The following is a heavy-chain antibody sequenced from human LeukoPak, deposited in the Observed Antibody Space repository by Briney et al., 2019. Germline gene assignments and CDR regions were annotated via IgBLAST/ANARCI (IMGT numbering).Heavy chain of an antibody. J-gene: IGHJ4*02. D-gene: IGHD6-13*01. V-gene: IGHV3-7*01. CDR3: VRDATVGAAYFDF. CDR2: IKEDGSKT. CDR1: GFRFNTYW. Sequence: GGSLRLSCAASGFRFNTYWLSWVRQAPGKGLEWVADIKEDGSKTYYVDSLKGRFTISRDNSKNTLSLQMTTLRPDDTAVYYCVRDATVGAAYFDFWGQGALVAVS.